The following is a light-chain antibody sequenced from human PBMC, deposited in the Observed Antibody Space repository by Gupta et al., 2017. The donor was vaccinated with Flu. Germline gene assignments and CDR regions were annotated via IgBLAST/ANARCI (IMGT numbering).Light chain of an antibody. CDR3: SSHAGRVTWV. J-gene: IGLJ1*01. CDR2: DVT. V-gene: IGLV2-11*01. Sequence: QSAPTQPRSVSGSPGQSVTISCTGTSNDVGSSNRVSWYEQRPDKAPKLILYDVTERPSGVPDRFSGSKSGNTASLTIPGLQADDEADYYCSSHAGRVTWVFGTGTTVTVL. CDR1: SNDVGSSNR.